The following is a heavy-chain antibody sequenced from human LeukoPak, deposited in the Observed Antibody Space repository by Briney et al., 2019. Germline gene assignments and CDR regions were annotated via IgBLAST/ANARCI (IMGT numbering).Heavy chain of an antibody. Sequence: SETLSLTCTVSGGSISSSSYYWGWIRQPPGTGLEWIGSIYYSGSTYYNPSLKSRVTISVDTSKNQFSLKLSSVTAADTAVYYCARQKIAVAGNFDYWGQGTLVTVSS. CDR3: ARQKIAVAGNFDY. J-gene: IGHJ4*02. CDR2: IYYSGST. D-gene: IGHD6-19*01. CDR1: GGSISSSSYY. V-gene: IGHV4-39*01.